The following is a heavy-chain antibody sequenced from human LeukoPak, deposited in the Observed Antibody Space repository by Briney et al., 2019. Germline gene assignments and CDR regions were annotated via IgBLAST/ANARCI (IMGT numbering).Heavy chain of an antibody. CDR1: GFTLSNYW. Sequence: PGGSLRLSCAASGFTLSNYWMTWVRQAPGKGLEWVANIKHDGNEKYYVDSVKGRFTISRDNAKNSLYLQMNSLRAEDTAVYYCARDRGDYDFWSGGFDYWGQGTLVTVSS. V-gene: IGHV3-7*01. J-gene: IGHJ4*02. CDR2: IKHDGNEK. D-gene: IGHD3-3*01. CDR3: ARDRGDYDFWSGGFDY.